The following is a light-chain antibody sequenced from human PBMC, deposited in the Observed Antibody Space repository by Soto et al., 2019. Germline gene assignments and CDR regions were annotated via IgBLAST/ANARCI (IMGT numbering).Light chain of an antibody. V-gene: IGLV1-40*01. J-gene: IGLJ3*02. Sequence: QSVLTQPPSVSGAPGQRITISCAGSSSNIGEDYDVEWIQQRPGTAPIVVIYGNHKRPSGIPDRFSASKSGTSASLAITGVQAGDEADYYCLVFDSSLTGWVFGGGTKLTVL. CDR2: GNH. CDR1: SSNIGEDYD. CDR3: LVFDSSLTGWV.